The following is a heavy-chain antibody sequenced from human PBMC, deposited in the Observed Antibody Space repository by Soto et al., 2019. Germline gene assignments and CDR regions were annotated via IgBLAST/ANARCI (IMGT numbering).Heavy chain of an antibody. D-gene: IGHD3-22*01. V-gene: IGHV4-59*01. CDR3: ARSLYYYDSSGYYLYAFDI. CDR2: IYYSGST. J-gene: IGHJ3*02. CDR1: GGSFSGYY. Sequence: SETLSLTCAVYGGSFSGYYWSWIRQPPGKGLEWIGYIYYSGSTNYNPSLKSRVTISVDTSKNQFSLKLSSVTAADTAVYYCARSLYYYDSSGYYLYAFDIWGQGTMVTVSS.